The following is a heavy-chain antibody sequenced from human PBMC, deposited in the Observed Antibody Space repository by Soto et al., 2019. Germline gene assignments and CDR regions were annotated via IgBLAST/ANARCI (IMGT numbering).Heavy chain of an antibody. Sequence: GASVKVSCKASGYTFTGYYIHWVRQAPLQVLEWMVCINPNSGGTNYAQKFQGRVTMTRDTSISTAYMELSRLRSDEPAVYYCARGTMVRPQISYYFEYWGQGTLVTLSS. CDR2: INPNSGGT. D-gene: IGHD3-10*01. CDR1: GYTFTGYY. CDR3: ARGTMVRPQISYYFEY. J-gene: IGHJ4*02. V-gene: IGHV1-2*02.